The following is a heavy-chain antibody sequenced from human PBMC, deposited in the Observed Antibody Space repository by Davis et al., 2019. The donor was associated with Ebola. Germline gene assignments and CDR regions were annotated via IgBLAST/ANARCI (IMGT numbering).Heavy chain of an antibody. CDR1: GGSISSYY. V-gene: IGHV4-4*07. Sequence: PSETLSLTCTVSGGSISSYYWSWIRQPAGKGLEWIGRIYISGSTSGSTNYNPSLKSRVTISVDTSKNQFSLKLSSVTAADTAVYYCARHGGYGSGSYYTFDYWGQGTLVTVSS. D-gene: IGHD3-10*01. J-gene: IGHJ4*02. CDR2: IYISGSTSGST. CDR3: ARHGGYGSGSYYTFDY.